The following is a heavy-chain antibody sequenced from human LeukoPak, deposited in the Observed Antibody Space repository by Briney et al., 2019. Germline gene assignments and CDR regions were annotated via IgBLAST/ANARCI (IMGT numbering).Heavy chain of an antibody. CDR3: AREGGSSTPGD. CDR1: GGSISSYY. V-gene: IGHV4-4*07. D-gene: IGHD2-15*01. Sequence: PSETLSLTCTVSGGSISSYYWSWIRQPAGKGLEWIGRISSSGSTDYNPSLKSRVTISVDTSKNQFSLKLSSVTAADTAVYYCAREGGSSTPGDWGEGTLVTVS. CDR2: ISSSGST. J-gene: IGHJ4*01.